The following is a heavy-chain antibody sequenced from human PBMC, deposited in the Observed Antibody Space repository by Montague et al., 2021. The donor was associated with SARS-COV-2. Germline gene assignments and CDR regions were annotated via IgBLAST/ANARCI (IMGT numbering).Heavy chain of an antibody. J-gene: IGHJ4*02. CDR2: TVQSGNS. V-gene: IGHV4-39*01. CDR3: VRGPLTRVGFDK. D-gene: IGHD1-26*01. CDR1: GGSVIDTDYY. Sequence: SETLSLTCAVSGGSVIDTDYYWGWVRRPPGKGLEWLGTTVQSGNSFSNPSLKSRLSIFVHASMNEVSLNLASVTAADTALYYCVRGPLTRVGFDKWGQGALVTVSS.